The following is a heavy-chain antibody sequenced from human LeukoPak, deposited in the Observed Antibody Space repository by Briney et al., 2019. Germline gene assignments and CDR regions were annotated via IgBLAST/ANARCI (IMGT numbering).Heavy chain of an antibody. CDR1: GYTFTSYG. J-gene: IGHJ4*02. V-gene: IGHV1-3*01. CDR2: INAGNDNT. Sequence: ASVKVSCKASGYTFTSYGISWVRQAPGQRLEWMGWINAGNDNTKYSQKFQGRVTITRDTSASTAYMELSSLRSEDTAVYYCARGTWFPYSFDSWGQGTLVTVSS. D-gene: IGHD6-13*01. CDR3: ARGTWFPYSFDS.